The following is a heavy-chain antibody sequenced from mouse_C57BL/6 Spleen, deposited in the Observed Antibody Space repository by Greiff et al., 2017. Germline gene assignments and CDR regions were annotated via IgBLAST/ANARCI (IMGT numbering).Heavy chain of an antibody. D-gene: IGHD1-1*01. V-gene: IGHV1-9*01. CDR1: GYTFTGYW. CDR2: ILPGSGST. Sequence: QVQLQQSGAELMKPGASVKLSCKATGYTFTGYWIEWVKQRPGHGLEWIGEILPGSGSTNYNEKFKGKATFTADPSSNTAYMQLSSLTTEDSAIYYCATYYYGSSWFAYWGQGTLVTVSA. CDR3: ATYYYGSSWFAY. J-gene: IGHJ3*01.